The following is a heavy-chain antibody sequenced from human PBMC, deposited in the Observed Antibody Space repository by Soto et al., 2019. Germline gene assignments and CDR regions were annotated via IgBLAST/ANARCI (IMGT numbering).Heavy chain of an antibody. D-gene: IGHD3-22*01. CDR3: ARLVRKYYDSSGYLDY. CDR1: GGSISSGGYY. V-gene: IGHV4-31*03. J-gene: IGHJ4*02. Sequence: SETLSLTCTVSGGSISSGGYYWSWSRQHPVKGLEWIGYIYYSGSTYYNPSLKSRVTISVDTSKNQFSLKLSSVTAADTAVYYCARLVRKYYDSSGYLDYWGQGTLVTVS. CDR2: IYYSGST.